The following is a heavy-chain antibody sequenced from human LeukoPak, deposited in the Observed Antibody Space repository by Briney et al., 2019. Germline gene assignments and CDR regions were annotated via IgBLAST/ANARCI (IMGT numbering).Heavy chain of an antibody. V-gene: IGHV4-30-4*01. CDR3: ARESPYGSGYALDY. CDR2: IYHSGNT. D-gene: IGHD3-10*01. Sequence: PCETLSLTCTVSGGSISSGDYYWSWIRQPPGKGLEWIGYIYHSGNTYYTPSLKSRVTISVDTSKNQFSLKLTSLSAADTAVYYCARESPYGSGYALDYWGRGTLVTVSS. J-gene: IGHJ4*02. CDR1: GGSISSGDYY.